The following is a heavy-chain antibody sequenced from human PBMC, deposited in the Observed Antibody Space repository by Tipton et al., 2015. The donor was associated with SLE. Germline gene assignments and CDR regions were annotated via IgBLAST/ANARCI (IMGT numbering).Heavy chain of an antibody. CDR2: ISVSSSVI. V-gene: IGHV3-11*01. CDR3: ARWGGDLRRDQYHDL. CDR1: GFTFRDYY. Sequence: SLRLSCAASGFTFRDYYMNWIRQAPGKGLEWLSCISVSSSVIYYADSVKGRFTISRDNAKNSLYLQMNNLRAEDAAVYYCARWGGDLRRDQYHDLWGRCTLVIVSS. J-gene: IGHJ2*01. D-gene: IGHD3-10*01.